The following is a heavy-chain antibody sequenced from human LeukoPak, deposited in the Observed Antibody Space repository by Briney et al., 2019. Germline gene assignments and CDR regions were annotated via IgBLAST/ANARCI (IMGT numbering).Heavy chain of an antibody. CDR2: ISGSGGTT. CDR3: AKRMSWQTFDF. CDR1: GFTFTTYA. V-gene: IGHV3-23*01. J-gene: IGHJ4*02. Sequence: GGSLRLSCAASGFTFTTYAMSWVRQAPGKGLEWVSTISGSGGTTSYADSVKGRFTSSRNNSRNALYLKMNSLRAEDTAVYYCAKRMSWQTFDFWGQGTLVTVSS. D-gene: IGHD3-10*01.